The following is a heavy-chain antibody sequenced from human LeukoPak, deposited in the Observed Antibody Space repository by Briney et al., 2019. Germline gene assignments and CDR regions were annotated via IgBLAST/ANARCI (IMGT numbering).Heavy chain of an antibody. V-gene: IGHV4-61*01. D-gene: IGHD3-16*01. J-gene: IGHJ4*02. CDR3: ASLDDYIWGSFTAA. Sequence: SETLSLTCTVSGVSVSFGTYYWSWIRQPPGKGLEWVGYIYYTGTTNYNPSLKSRVSISVGTSKNQFSLKLSSATAADTAVYYCASLDDYIWGSFTAAWGQGTLVTVSS. CDR2: IYYTGTT. CDR1: GVSVSFGTYY.